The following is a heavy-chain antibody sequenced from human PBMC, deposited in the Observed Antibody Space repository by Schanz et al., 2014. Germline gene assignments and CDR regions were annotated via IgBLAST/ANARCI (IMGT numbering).Heavy chain of an antibody. CDR3: ARDRDQWDGNYLDY. J-gene: IGHJ4*02. Sequence: QVQLVQSGAEVKKPGASVKVSCQASGYTFTVYYMHWVRQAPGQGLEWLGWINPNSGATSSAQKFQGRVTMTRDTSSSTVYMQLSSLTSDDTAVYYCARDRDQWDGNYLDYWGQGTLVTVSS. V-gene: IGHV1-2*02. CDR2: INPNSGAT. CDR1: GYTFTVYY. D-gene: IGHD1-26*01.